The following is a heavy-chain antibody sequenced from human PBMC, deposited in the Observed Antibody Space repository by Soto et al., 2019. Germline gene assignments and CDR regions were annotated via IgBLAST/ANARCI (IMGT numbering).Heavy chain of an antibody. CDR2: VYYTGST. Sequence: QVQLQESGPGLVKPSETLSLTCTVSGGSMRNYYWSWIRQPPGKGLEYIGYVYYTGSTNYNPSLKSRVTMSVDMSKNQFSLKLSSVTAADTAVYYCARMAVGWEVPYWGQGVLVTVSS. J-gene: IGHJ4*02. V-gene: IGHV4-59*01. CDR1: GGSMRNYY. D-gene: IGHD1-26*01. CDR3: ARMAVGWEVPY.